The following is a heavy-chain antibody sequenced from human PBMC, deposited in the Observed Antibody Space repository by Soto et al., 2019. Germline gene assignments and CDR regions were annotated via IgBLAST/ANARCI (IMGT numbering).Heavy chain of an antibody. J-gene: IGHJ4*02. D-gene: IGHD3-22*01. CDR1: GYTLTELS. Sequence: QVQLVQSGAEVKKPGASVKVSCKVSGYTLTELSMHWVRQAPGKGLEWMGGFDPEDGETIYAQKFQGRVTMTEDTSTDTAYMELSSLRSEATAVYYCATDKGSYYDSSGYGSYFDYWGQGTLVTVSS. CDR3: ATDKGSYYDSSGYGSYFDY. V-gene: IGHV1-24*01. CDR2: FDPEDGET.